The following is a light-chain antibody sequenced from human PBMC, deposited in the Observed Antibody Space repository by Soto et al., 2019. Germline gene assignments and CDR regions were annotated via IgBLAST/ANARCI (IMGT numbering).Light chain of an antibody. V-gene: IGKV1-17*01. CDR2: AVS. CDR1: QDIRNE. Sequence: DTQMTRSPSSLSASVGDRVTITCRASQDIRNELAWYQQKSGKAPKRLIYAVSSLESGVPSRFSGSRSGTEFTLTITSLQPEDFATYYCLQHNSYPHTFGQGTRVEI. J-gene: IGKJ2*01. CDR3: LQHNSYPHT.